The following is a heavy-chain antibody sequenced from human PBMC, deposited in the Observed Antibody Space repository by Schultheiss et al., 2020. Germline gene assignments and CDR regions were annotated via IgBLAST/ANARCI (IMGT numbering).Heavy chain of an antibody. V-gene: IGHV3-7*01. CDR3: ASSLRPSSSWYGPYYYYYYGMDV. CDR2: IKQDGSEK. Sequence: WGSLRLSCAASGFTVSSNYMSWIRQAPGKGLEWVANIKQDGSEKYYVDSVKGRFTISRDNAKNSLYLQMNSLRAEDTAVYYCASSLRPSSSWYGPYYYYYYGMDVWGQGTTVTVSS. J-gene: IGHJ6*02. D-gene: IGHD6-13*01. CDR1: GFTVSSNY.